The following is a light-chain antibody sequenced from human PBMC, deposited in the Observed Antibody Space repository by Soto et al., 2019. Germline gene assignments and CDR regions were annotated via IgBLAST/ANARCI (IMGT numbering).Light chain of an antibody. CDR1: QSVSSN. J-gene: IGKJ1*01. V-gene: IGKV3-15*01. CDR2: GAS. CDR3: QQYNNWPAT. Sequence: EIVMTQSPATLSVSPGERATLSCRASQSVSSNLAWYQQKPGQAPRLLIYGASTRATGIPARFSGSGSGTEFTLTISSLPSEDFAVYCCQQYNNWPATFGQGTKVEIK.